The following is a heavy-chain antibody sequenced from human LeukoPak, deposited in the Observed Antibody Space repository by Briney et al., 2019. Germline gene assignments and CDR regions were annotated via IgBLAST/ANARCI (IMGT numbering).Heavy chain of an antibody. D-gene: IGHD2-21*01. CDR2: TLPVLGTV. J-gene: IGHJ6*02. CDR3: ARGGVVEIDAVGMDV. Sequence: SVKVSCKTSGGSFSTYVINWVRQAPGQGLEWMGRTLPVLGTVNYAQSFQGRVNITADTATNTGYMELSSLKSEDTAVYYCARGGVVEIDAVGMDVWGQGTTVTVSS. V-gene: IGHV1-69*04. CDR1: GGSFSTYV.